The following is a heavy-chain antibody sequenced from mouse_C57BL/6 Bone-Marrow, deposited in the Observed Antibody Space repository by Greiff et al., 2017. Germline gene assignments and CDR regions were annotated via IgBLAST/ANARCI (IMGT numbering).Heavy chain of an antibody. Sequence: VQLQQPGTELVKPGASVKLSCKASGYTFTSYWMHWVKQRPGQGLEWIGNINPSNGGTNYNEKFKSKATLTVDKSSSKAYMQLSSLTSEDSAVYYGARWRVLTVVAPDYWGQGTSVTVSS. CDR2: INPSNGGT. V-gene: IGHV1-53*01. CDR3: ARWRVLTVVAPDY. D-gene: IGHD1-1*01. CDR1: GYTFTSYW. J-gene: IGHJ4*01.